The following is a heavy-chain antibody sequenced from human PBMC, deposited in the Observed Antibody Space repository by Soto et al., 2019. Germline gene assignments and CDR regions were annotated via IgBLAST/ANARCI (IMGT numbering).Heavy chain of an antibody. J-gene: IGHJ6*02. CDR1: GFTFSSYA. CDR2: ISYDGSNK. CDR3: ARDRFEVVTAYYYSYGMDV. Sequence: QVQLVESGGGVVQPGRSLRLSCAASGFTFSSYAMHWVRQAPGKGLEWVAVISYDGSNKYYADSVKGRFTISRDNSKNTRYRQMNSLRAEDTAVYYCARDRFEVVTAYYYSYGMDVWGQGTTVTVSS. V-gene: IGHV3-30-3*01. D-gene: IGHD2-21*02.